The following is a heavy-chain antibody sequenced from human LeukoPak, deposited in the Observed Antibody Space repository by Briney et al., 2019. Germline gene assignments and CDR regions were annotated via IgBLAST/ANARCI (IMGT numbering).Heavy chain of an antibody. CDR2: IIPIFGTT. CDR3: AGAGDNDCGSGSDGGDNWFDP. V-gene: IGHV1-69*06. Sequence: SVKVSCKASGGTFSSYSISGVRQARGHRLEWMGGIIPIFGTTNYAQTFQGRVTITADKSTSTAYMELSSLRSEDTAVYYCAGAGDNDCGSGSDGGDNWFDPWGQGTLVTVSS. CDR1: GGTFSSYS. D-gene: IGHD3-3*01. J-gene: IGHJ5*02.